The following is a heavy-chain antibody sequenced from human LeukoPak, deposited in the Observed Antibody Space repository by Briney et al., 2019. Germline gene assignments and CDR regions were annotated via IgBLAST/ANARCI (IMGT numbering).Heavy chain of an antibody. CDR3: ARGAWFSGSDY. J-gene: IGHJ4*02. CDR2: INHSGST. Sequence: SETLSLTCTVSGGSISSYYWSWIRQPPGKGLEWIGEINHSGSTNYNPSLKSRVTISVDTSKNQFSLKLSSVTAADTAVYYCARGAWFSGSDYWGQGNLVTVSS. D-gene: IGHD3-10*01. CDR1: GGSISSYY. V-gene: IGHV4-34*01.